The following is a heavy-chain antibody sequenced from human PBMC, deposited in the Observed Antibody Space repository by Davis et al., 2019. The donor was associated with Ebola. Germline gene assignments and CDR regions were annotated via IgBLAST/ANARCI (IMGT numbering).Heavy chain of an antibody. Sequence: GESLKISCAASGFTFSSYAMSWVRQAPGKGLEWVSAISGSGGSTYYADSVKGRFTISRDNSKNALYLQMNSLRAEDTAVYYCAREITIFGVVIEPYYYYGMDVWGQGTTVTVSS. J-gene: IGHJ6*02. CDR3: AREITIFGVVIEPYYYYGMDV. CDR2: ISGSGGST. CDR1: GFTFSSYA. V-gene: IGHV3-23*01. D-gene: IGHD3-3*01.